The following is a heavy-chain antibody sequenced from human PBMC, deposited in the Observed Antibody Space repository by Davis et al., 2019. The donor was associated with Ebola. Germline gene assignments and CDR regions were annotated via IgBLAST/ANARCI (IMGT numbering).Heavy chain of an antibody. Sequence: GSLSLSCAASGFTFSSYEMNWVRHAPGKGLEWVSYISSSGSTIYYADSVKGRFNISRDNAKNSLYLQMNSLRAEDTAVYYCARERAAAYFDYWGQGTLVTVSS. CDR2: ISSSGSTI. J-gene: IGHJ4*02. V-gene: IGHV3-48*03. D-gene: IGHD6-13*01. CDR3: ARERAAAYFDY. CDR1: GFTFSSYE.